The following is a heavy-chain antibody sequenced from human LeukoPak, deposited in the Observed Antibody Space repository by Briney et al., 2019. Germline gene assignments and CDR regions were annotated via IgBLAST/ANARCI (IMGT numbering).Heavy chain of an antibody. D-gene: IGHD3-22*01. CDR2: ISGSGGST. J-gene: IGHJ4*02. V-gene: IGHV3-23*01. CDR3: AKVPHYYYDSSGYYSDY. CDR1: GFTFYYA. Sequence: GGSLRLSCAAFGFTFYYAMSWVRQAPGKGLEWVSAISGSGGSTYYADSVKGRFTISRDNSKNTLYLQMNSLRAEDTAVYYCAKVPHYYYDSSGYYSDYWGQGTLVTVSS.